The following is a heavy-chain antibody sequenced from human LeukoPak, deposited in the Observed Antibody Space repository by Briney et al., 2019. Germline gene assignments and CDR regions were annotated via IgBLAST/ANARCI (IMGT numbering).Heavy chain of an antibody. V-gene: IGHV1-46*01. D-gene: IGHD6-6*01. CDR1: GYTSTSYY. Sequence: ASVKVSCKASGYTSTSYYMRWVRQAPGQGLEWMGIINPSGGSTSYAQKFQGRVTMTRDTSTSTVYMELSSLRSEDTAVYYCAREMSSSEIFDYWGQGTLVTVSS. J-gene: IGHJ4*02. CDR3: AREMSSSEIFDY. CDR2: INPSGGST.